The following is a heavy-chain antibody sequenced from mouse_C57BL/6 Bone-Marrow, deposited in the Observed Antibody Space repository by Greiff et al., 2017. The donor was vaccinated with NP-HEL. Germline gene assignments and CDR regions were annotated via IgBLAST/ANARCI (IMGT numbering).Heavy chain of an antibody. V-gene: IGHV2-2*01. Sequence: QVQLQQSGPGLVQPSQSLSITCTVSGFSLTSYGVHWVRQSPGKGLEWLGVIWSGGSTDYNAAFISRLSISKDNSKSQVFFKMNSLQADDTAIYYCASLLRSSYYAMDYWGQGTSVTVSS. D-gene: IGHD1-1*01. CDR3: ASLLRSSYYAMDY. CDR2: IWSGGST. J-gene: IGHJ4*01. CDR1: GFSLTSYG.